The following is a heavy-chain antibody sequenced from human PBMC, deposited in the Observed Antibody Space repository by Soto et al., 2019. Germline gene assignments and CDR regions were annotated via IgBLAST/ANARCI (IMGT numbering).Heavy chain of an antibody. D-gene: IGHD2-15*01. CDR2: ISGDGGNK. J-gene: IGHJ4*02. V-gene: IGHV3-11*01. CDR1: GFTFSDYY. CDR3: AIQSLYGGHHEPFDY. Sequence: PGGSLRLSCAASGFTFSDYYMSWIRQTPGKGLEWISLISGDGGNKDYADSVKGRFTISRDNAKKSLYLQMSSLRVEDTAVYYCAIQSLYGGHHEPFDYWGQGTLVTVSS.